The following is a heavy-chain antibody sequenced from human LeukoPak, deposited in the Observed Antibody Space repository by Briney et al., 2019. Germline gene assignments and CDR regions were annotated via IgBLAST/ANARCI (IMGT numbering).Heavy chain of an antibody. CDR1: GYTFTSYG. J-gene: IGHJ4*02. CDR3: ARNIVVVPAELSSLDY. CDR2: ISAYNGNT. D-gene: IGHD2-2*01. V-gene: IGHV1-18*01. Sequence: ASVTVSCTASGYTFTSYGISWVRQAPGQGLEWMGWISAYNGNTNYAQKLQGRATMTTDTSTSTAYMELRSLRSDDTAVYYCARNIVVVPAELSSLDYWGQGTLVTVSS.